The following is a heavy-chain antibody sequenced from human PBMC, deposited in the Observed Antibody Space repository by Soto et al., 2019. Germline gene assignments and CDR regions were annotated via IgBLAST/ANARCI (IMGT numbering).Heavy chain of an antibody. CDR1: GFSFGSYA. CDR2: ISGSDGKT. J-gene: IGHJ4*02. CDR3: ARWSYLDY. V-gene: IGHV3-23*01. Sequence: GGSLRLSCAASGFSFGSYALSWVRQAPGKGLEWVSTISGSDGKTFYAVSVKGRFSISRDTSQSTLYLQMNSLRADDTAMYYCARWSYLDYWGQGTRVTVSS. D-gene: IGHD3-3*01.